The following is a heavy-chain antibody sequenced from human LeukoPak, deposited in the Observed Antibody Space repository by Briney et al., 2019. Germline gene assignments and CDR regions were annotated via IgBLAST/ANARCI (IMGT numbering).Heavy chain of an antibody. Sequence: GGSVRLPCAASGFPFCRYWMSWLRQAPGKGLEWGVNIKPEGSEKYYMDPGKGRVTISRDNAKNSVYLQMNSLRAEDTAVYYCAREGEITIFGVATGGQGTLVTVSS. CDR1: GFPFCRYW. J-gene: IGHJ4*02. CDR3: AREGEITIFGVAT. V-gene: IGHV3-7*01. CDR2: IKPEGSEK. D-gene: IGHD3-3*01.